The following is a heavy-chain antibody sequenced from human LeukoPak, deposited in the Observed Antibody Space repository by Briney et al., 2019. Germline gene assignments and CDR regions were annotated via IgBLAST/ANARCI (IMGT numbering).Heavy chain of an antibody. J-gene: IGHJ1*01. Sequence: ASVKVSCKASGYTFINYYMHWVRHAPGRGLEWMGIINPSGGSTSYAQKFQGRVTMTRDTSTSTVYMELSSLRSEDTAVYYCARDESTSILWWWGQGTLVTVSS. CDR2: INPSGGST. D-gene: IGHD2-21*01. CDR3: ARDESTSILWW. V-gene: IGHV1-46*01. CDR1: GYTFINYY.